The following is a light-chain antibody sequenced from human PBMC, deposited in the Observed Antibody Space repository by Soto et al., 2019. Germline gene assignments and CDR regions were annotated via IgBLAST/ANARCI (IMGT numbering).Light chain of an antibody. CDR1: QSVTSSY. V-gene: IGKV3-20*01. CDR2: GAS. CDR3: QQYSTSRLT. Sequence: EKVLTQSPGTLSLSPGERATLSCRASQSVTSSYLAWYQQKPGQAPRLLISGASSRATGIPDRFSGSGSGTDFTLTISRLEPEDFAVYYCQQYSTSRLTFGGGTKVEIK. J-gene: IGKJ4*01.